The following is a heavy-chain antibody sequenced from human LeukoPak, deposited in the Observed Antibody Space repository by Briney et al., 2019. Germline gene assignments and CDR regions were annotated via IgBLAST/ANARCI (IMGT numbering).Heavy chain of an antibody. CDR1: GFTFNNYA. CDR2: ISWKGDTT. J-gene: IGHJ4*02. D-gene: IGHD2-2*01. Sequence: GESLRLSCAASGFTFNNYAMTWVRQTPGKGPEWVSLISWKGDTTAYAESVRGRFTISRDNAKNSLYLHMNSLRPEDTAFYHCARHRCSSTTCSFDSWGRGSLVTVSS. V-gene: IGHV3-20*01. CDR3: ARHRCSSTTCSFDS.